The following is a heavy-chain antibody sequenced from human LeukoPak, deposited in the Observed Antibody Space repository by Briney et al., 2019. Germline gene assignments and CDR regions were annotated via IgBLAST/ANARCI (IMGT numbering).Heavy chain of an antibody. CDR1: GGSISSSTYY. D-gene: IGHD3-3*01. Sequence: SKTLSLTCTVSGGSISSSTYYWGWIRQPPGKGLEWIGNVYYSGNTYYNPSLESRVTISVDTSKNQFSLKLTSVTAADTAVYYCARDGFLAVDYWGQGTLVTVSS. CDR2: VYYSGNT. J-gene: IGHJ4*02. CDR3: ARDGFLAVDY. V-gene: IGHV4-39*07.